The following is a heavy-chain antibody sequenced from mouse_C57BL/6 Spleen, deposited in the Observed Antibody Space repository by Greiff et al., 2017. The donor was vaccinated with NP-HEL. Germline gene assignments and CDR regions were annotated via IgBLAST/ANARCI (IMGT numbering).Heavy chain of an antibody. V-gene: IGHV1-47*01. CDR2: FHPYNDDT. D-gene: IGHD2-5*01. CDR1: GYTFTTYP. J-gene: IGHJ3*01. Sequence: VQLQQSGAELVKPGASVTMSCKASGYTFTTYPIEWMKQNHGKSLEWIGNFHPYNDDTKYNEKFKGKATLTVEKSSSTVYLELSRLTSDDSAVYYCARRNYSNYGWFAYWGQGTLVTVSA. CDR3: ARRNYSNYGWFAY.